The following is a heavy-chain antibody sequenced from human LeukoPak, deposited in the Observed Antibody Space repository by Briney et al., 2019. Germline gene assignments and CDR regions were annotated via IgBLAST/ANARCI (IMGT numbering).Heavy chain of an antibody. CDR2: INAGNGNT. Sequence: GASVKVSCKASGYTFTGYYMHWVRQAPGQRLEWMGWINAGNGNTKYSQKFQGRVTITRDTSASTAYMELSSLRSEDTAVYYCARLNFADCSGGSCPPRLLKGFDYWGQGTLVTVSS. CDR3: ARLNFADCSGGSCPPRLLKGFDY. D-gene: IGHD2-15*01. V-gene: IGHV1-3*01. CDR1: GYTFTGYY. J-gene: IGHJ4*02.